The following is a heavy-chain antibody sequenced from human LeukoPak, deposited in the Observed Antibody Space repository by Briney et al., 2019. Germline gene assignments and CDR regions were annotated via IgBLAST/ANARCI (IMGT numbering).Heavy chain of an antibody. CDR2: IYYSGST. CDR3: ARGDRYDSSGYS. J-gene: IGHJ4*02. D-gene: IGHD3-22*01. Sequence: SETLSLTCTVSGGSISSYYWSWIRQPPGKGLEWIGYIYYSGSTNYNPSLKSRVTTSVDTSKNQFSLKLSSVTAADTAVYYCARGDRYDSSGYSWGQGTLVTVSS. V-gene: IGHV4-59*01. CDR1: GGSISSYY.